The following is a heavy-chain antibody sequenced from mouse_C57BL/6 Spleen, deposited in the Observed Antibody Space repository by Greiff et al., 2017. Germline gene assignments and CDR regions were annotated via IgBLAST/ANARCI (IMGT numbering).Heavy chain of an antibody. CDR2: INYDGSST. V-gene: IGHV5-16*01. CDR1: GFTFSDYY. CDR3: ARDLIYYGNYGYFDV. J-gene: IGHJ1*03. D-gene: IGHD2-1*01. Sequence: EVMLVESEGGLVQPGSSMKLSCTASGFTFSDYYMAWVRQVPEKGLEWVANINYDGSSTYYLDSLKSRFIISRDNAKNILYLQMSSLKSEDTATCYCARDLIYYGNYGYFDVWGTGTTVTVSS.